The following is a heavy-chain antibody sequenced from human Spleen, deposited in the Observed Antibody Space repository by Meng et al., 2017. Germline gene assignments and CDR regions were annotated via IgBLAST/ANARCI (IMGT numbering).Heavy chain of an antibody. Sequence: GESLKISCAASGFTFSSSGMHWVRQAPGKGLEWGAVIWYDGSNKNYADSVKGRLTISRDNSKNTLYLQMNSLRAEDTAVYYCARGGDCSGGSCYYYYYYGMDVWGQGTTVTVSS. V-gene: IGHV3-33*01. J-gene: IGHJ6*02. CDR2: IWYDGSNK. D-gene: IGHD2-15*01. CDR3: ARGGDCSGGSCYYYYYYGMDV. CDR1: GFTFSSSG.